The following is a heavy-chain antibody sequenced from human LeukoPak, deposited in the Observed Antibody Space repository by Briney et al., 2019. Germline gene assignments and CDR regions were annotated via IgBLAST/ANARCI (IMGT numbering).Heavy chain of an antibody. CDR3: ARQTPVFYYGMDG. D-gene: IGHD1-20*01. CDR2: IYYSGST. J-gene: IGHJ6*01. CDR1: GGSISSYY. V-gene: IGHV4-59*08. Sequence: SETLSLNCTVSGGSISSYYWSWIRQPPGQGLEWSGYIYYSGSTNYHPSLKSRVTKSVDTSKNQFSLKLSPVTAADTAVYYCARQTPVFYYGMDGWGQATTVAVSS.